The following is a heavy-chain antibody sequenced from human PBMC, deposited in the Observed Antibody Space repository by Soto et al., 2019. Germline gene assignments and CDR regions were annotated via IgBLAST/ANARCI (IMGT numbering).Heavy chain of an antibody. CDR1: GGSIGRCY. V-gene: IGHV4-59*01. J-gene: IGHJ4*02. CDR2: VSYSGAT. CDR3: ARDGQYDSGGYYRPFDH. D-gene: IGHD3-22*01. Sequence: PSETLSLTCSVSGGSIGRCYWCWVRQAPRKGLEWNADVSYSGATMYNPSLESRVTISVDTSKNQFSLRLNSGTAADTAVYYCARDGQYDSGGYYRPFDHWGQGTLVT.